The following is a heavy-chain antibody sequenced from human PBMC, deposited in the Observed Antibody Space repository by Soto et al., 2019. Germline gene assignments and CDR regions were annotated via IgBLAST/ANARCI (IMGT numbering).Heavy chain of an antibody. D-gene: IGHD3-3*01. CDR2: ISISSSTI. V-gene: IGHV3-48*02. Sequence: GGSLRLSCAASGFTFSSYSMNWVRQAPGKGLEWVSYISISSSTICYADSVKGRFTISRDNAKNSLYLQMNSLRDEDTAVYYCARSGGEDYDFWSGYSEAYYYGMDVWGQGTTVTVSS. CDR1: GFTFSSYS. J-gene: IGHJ6*02. CDR3: ARSGGEDYDFWSGYSEAYYYGMDV.